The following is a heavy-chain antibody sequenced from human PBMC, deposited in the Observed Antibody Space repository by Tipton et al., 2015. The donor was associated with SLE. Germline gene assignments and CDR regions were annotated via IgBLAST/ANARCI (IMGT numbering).Heavy chain of an antibody. Sequence: TLSLTCTVSGVSFSSYYWSWIRQPPGKGLEWIGYIYYSGSTNYNPSLKSRVTISVDTSKNEFSLKLSSVTAADTAVYYCARSSATGFYYMDVWGKGTTVTVSS. CDR3: ARSSATGFYYMDV. CDR2: IYYSGST. CDR1: GVSFSSYY. V-gene: IGHV4-59*01. J-gene: IGHJ6*03. D-gene: IGHD3-10*01.